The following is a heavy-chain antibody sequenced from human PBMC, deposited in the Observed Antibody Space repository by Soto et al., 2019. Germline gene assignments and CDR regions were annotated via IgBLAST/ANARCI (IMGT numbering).Heavy chain of an antibody. Sequence: PGGSVRLSCVASGFPFSIYAMSWVLQTPGKGLEWVSGISGSGGRTYYADSVKGRFTISRDNSNNTLSLQMHILRVEDTAVYFCAKGGYYSLFDIWGQGTMVTVSS. CDR2: ISGSGGRT. CDR3: AKGGYYSLFDI. J-gene: IGHJ3*02. CDR1: GFPFSIYA. V-gene: IGHV3-23*01. D-gene: IGHD3-16*01.